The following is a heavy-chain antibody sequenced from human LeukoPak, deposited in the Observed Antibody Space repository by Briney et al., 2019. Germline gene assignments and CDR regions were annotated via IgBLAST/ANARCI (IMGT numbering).Heavy chain of an antibody. CDR3: AKDVYDSSGYDWFDP. CDR1: GFTFSTYA. V-gene: IGHV3-23*01. J-gene: IGHJ5*02. D-gene: IGHD3-22*01. CDR2: ISGSGGST. Sequence: HPGGSLRLSCAASGFTFSTYAMSWVRQAPGKGLEWVSAISGSGGSTYYADSVKGRFTISRDNSKNTLYLQMNSLRAEDTAVYYCAKDVYDSSGYDWFDPWGQGTLVTVSS.